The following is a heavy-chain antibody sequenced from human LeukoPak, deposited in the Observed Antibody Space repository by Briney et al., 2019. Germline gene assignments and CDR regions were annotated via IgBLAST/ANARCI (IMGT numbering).Heavy chain of an antibody. Sequence: SETLSLTCSVSGASVTSYYCNWIRQPPGKRLEWIGNVYNSGSTSYNPSLRSRATISVDTSKNQFSLKLSSVTAADTAVYYCASVLLSSGYSNWGQGNLVTVSS. V-gene: IGHV4-59*02. D-gene: IGHD3-22*01. J-gene: IGHJ4*02. CDR3: ASVLLSSGYSN. CDR2: VYNSGST. CDR1: GASVTSYY.